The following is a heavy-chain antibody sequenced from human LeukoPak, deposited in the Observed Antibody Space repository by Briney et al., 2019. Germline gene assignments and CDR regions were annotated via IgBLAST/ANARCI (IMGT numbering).Heavy chain of an antibody. CDR2: IIPIFGTA. D-gene: IGHD6-13*01. CDR3: AEARGIAAAWFDP. V-gene: IGHV1-69*06. CDR1: GGTFSSYA. Sequence: GASVKVSCKASGGTFSSYAISWVRQAPGQGLEWMGGIIPIFGTANYAQKFQGRVTITADKSTSTAYMELSSLRSEGTAVYYCAEARGIAAAWFDPWGQGTLVTVSS. J-gene: IGHJ5*02.